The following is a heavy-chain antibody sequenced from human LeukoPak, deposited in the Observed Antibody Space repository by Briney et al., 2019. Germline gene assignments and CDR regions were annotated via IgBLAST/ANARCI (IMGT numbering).Heavy chain of an antibody. V-gene: IGHV3-74*01. D-gene: IGHD4-17*01. CDR3: AKHYGDYLNYFDY. CDR1: GFTFSSCW. CDR2: INNDGSGT. Sequence: AGGSLRLSCAASGFTFSSCWMHWVRQTPGKGLVWVSRINNDGSGTSYADSVKDRFTISRDNAKNILFLQMNSLRAEDTAVYYCAKHYGDYLNYFDYWGQGTLVTVSS. J-gene: IGHJ4*02.